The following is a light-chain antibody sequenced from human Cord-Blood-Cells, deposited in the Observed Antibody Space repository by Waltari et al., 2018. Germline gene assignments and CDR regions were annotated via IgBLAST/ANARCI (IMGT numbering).Light chain of an antibody. J-gene: IGLJ1*01. CDR2: EGS. V-gene: IGLV2-23*01. CDR1: SSDVGSYNL. Sequence: QSALTQPASVSWSPGQSITISCTGTSSDVGSYNLVSWYQQHPGKAPKLMIYEGSKRPSGVSNRFSGSKSGNTASLTISVLQAEDEADYYCCSYAGSSTYVFGTGTKVTVL. CDR3: CSYAGSSTYV.